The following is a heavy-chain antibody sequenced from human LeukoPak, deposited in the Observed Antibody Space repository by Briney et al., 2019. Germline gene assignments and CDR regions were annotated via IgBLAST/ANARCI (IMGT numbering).Heavy chain of an antibody. V-gene: IGHV1-24*01. D-gene: IGHD6-13*01. CDR1: GYTLTELS. Sequence: GASVKVSCKVFGYTLTELSMHWVRQAPGKGLEWMGGFDPEDGETIYAQKFQGRVTMTEDTSTDTAYMELSSLRSEDTAVYYCATAERIAAAGPFDYWGQGTLVTVSS. CDR3: ATAERIAAAGPFDY. CDR2: FDPEDGET. J-gene: IGHJ4*02.